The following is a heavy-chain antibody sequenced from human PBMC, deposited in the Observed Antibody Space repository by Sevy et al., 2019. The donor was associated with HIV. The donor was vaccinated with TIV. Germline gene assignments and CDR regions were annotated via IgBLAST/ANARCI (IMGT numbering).Heavy chain of an antibody. CDR3: ARAPPVRSGDDSLNWFDP. CDR1: GGSISVYY. Sequence: SETLSLTCTVSGGSISVYYWSWIRQPPGKELEYIGYVYHTRSTNYNPSLKSRVTISVDTSNNQFSLKLTPVTAADTAVYYCARAPPVRSGDDSLNWFDPWGQGTLVTVSS. D-gene: IGHD5-12*01. J-gene: IGHJ5*02. CDR2: VYHTRST. V-gene: IGHV4-59*01.